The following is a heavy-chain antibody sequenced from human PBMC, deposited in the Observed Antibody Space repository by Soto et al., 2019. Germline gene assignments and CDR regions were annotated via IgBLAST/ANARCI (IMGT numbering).Heavy chain of an antibody. CDR3: AREGGEKWFGEYPSWFDP. J-gene: IGHJ5*02. CDR1: GGSISSGDYY. CDR2: IYYSGST. V-gene: IGHV4-30-4*01. D-gene: IGHD3-10*01. Sequence: TLSLTCTVSGGSISSGDYYWSWIRQPPGKGLEWIGYIYYSGSTYYNPSLKSRVTISVDTSKNQFSLKLSSVTAADTAVYYCAREGGEKWFGEYPSWFDPWGQGTLVTVSS.